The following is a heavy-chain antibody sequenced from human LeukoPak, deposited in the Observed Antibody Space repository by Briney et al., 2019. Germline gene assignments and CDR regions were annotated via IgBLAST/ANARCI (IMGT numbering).Heavy chain of an antibody. CDR1: GFTFSDYY. CDR3: AKEGRYSGSDYDYFFDY. CDR2: ISSSGSTI. J-gene: IGHJ4*02. D-gene: IGHD5-12*01. Sequence: PGGSLRLSCAASGFTFSDYYMSWIRQAPGKGLEWVSYISSSGSTIYYADSVKGRFTISRDNAKNSLFLQLNSLRAEDTAVYYCAKEGRYSGSDYDYFFDYWGQGTLVTVSS. V-gene: IGHV3-11*04.